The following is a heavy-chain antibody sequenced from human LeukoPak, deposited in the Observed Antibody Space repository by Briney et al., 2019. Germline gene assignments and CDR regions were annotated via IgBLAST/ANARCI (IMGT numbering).Heavy chain of an antibody. V-gene: IGHV1-69*02. Sequence: SVKVSCKASGGTFSSYTISWVRQAPGQGLEWMGRIIPILGIANYAQKFQGRVTITADKSTSTAYMELSSLRSEDTAVYYCAIVEAGSSSTSCYDYWGQGTLVTVSS. CDR1: GGTFSSYT. D-gene: IGHD2-2*01. J-gene: IGHJ4*02. CDR3: AIVEAGSSSTSCYDY. CDR2: IIPILGIA.